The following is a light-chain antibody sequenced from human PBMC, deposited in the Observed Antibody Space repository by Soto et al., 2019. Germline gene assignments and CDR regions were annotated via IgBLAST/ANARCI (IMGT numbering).Light chain of an antibody. V-gene: IGKV3D-15*01. CDR1: QGVSSN. CDR2: DAS. J-gene: IGKJ5*01. CDR3: QQHNQWPIT. Sequence: EIVLTQSPGTLSLSPGEGATLSCRASQGVSSNLAWYQQKPGQAPRLLIYDASSRATGIPARFSGGGSGAEYTLTINSLQSEDSAVYYCQQHNQWPITFGQGTRLEIK.